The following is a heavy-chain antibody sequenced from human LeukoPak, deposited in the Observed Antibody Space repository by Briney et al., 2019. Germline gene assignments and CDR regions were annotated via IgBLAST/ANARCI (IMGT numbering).Heavy chain of an antibody. CDR2: IYYSGSN. V-gene: IGHV4-59*01. CDR1: GGSISSYY. Sequence: SETLSLTCTVSGGSISSYYWSWIRQPPGKGLEWIGYIYYSGSNNYNPSLKSRVTISVDTSKNQFSLKLSSVTAADTAVYYCAREVVSHPTYYGFWSGYYTRYFDYWGQGTLVTVSS. D-gene: IGHD3-3*01. J-gene: IGHJ4*02. CDR3: AREVVSHPTYYGFWSGYYTRYFDY.